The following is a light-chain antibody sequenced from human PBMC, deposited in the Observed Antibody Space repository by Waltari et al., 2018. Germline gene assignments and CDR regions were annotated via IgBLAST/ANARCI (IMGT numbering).Light chain of an antibody. CDR1: QHVLYSSTNKNY. J-gene: IGKJ5*01. V-gene: IGKV4-1*01. CDR3: QQYYSTPPIT. Sequence: DIVLTQPPDSLAVSLGERATIHCKSSQHVLYSSTNKNYLAWYQQKPGQPPKLLIYWASTRESGVPDRFSGSGSGADFTLTISSLQAEDVAVYYCQQYYSTPPITFGQGTRLEIK. CDR2: WAS.